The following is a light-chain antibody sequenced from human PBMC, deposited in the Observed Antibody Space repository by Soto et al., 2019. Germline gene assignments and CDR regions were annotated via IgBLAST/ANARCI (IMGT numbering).Light chain of an antibody. CDR1: QDISKW. CDR2: DAT. CDR3: QQYGSSWT. J-gene: IGKJ1*01. Sequence: DIQMDQSASSLSASVGDRVTITCRASQDISKWIAWYQQKPGAAPKLLIHDATNLQAGVPSRFSGSGSGTEFTFTISRLEPEDFAVYYCQQYGSSWTFGQGTKVDIK. V-gene: IGKV1-33*01.